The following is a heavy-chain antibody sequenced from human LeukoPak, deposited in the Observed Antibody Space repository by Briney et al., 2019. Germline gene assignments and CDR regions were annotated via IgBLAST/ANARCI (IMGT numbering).Heavy chain of an antibody. Sequence: GGSLRLSCAASGFTFSDHYMDWVRQPPGKGLEWVGRSRNKANRSTTEYAASVKGIFTIARDDKKTSLYLQMNSPKTEDTAVYYCTRDVTGTYHNYWGQGTLVAVSS. J-gene: IGHJ4*02. CDR1: GFTFSDHY. CDR2: SRNKANRSTT. D-gene: IGHD1-26*01. V-gene: IGHV3-72*01. CDR3: TRDVTGTYHNY.